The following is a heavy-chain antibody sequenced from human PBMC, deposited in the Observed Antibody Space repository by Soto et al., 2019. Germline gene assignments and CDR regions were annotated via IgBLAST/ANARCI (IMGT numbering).Heavy chain of an antibody. CDR3: TSLYYGH. V-gene: IGHV3-15*07. J-gene: IGHJ4*02. CDR2: IKSKADGGTT. D-gene: IGHD4-17*01. Sequence: PGGSLRRSCAASEFTFANALINWVRQAPGKGLEWVGRIKSKADGGTTDYAAPVKGRFTISRDESQNTLYLQMNSLKTEDTAVYYCTSLYYGHWGQGTLVTVSS. CDR1: EFTFANAL.